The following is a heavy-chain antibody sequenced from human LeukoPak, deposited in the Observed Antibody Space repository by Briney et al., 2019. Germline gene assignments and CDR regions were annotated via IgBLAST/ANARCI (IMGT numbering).Heavy chain of an antibody. V-gene: IGHV3-48*03. CDR1: GFTFSSYE. CDR2: ISSSGSTI. J-gene: IGHJ3*02. Sequence: TGGSLRLSCAASGFTFSSYEMNWVRQAPGKGLEWVSYISSSGSTIYYADSVKGRFTISRDNAKNSLSLQMNSLRDEDTAVYYCAREGYYGAFDIWGQGTMVTVSS. CDR3: AREGYYGAFDI. D-gene: IGHD3-10*01.